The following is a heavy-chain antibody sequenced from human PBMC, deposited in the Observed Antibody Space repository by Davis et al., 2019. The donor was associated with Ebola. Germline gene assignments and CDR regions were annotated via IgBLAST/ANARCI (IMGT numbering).Heavy chain of an antibody. CDR3: ARRLQFGGYYYYGMDV. V-gene: IGHV3-74*01. J-gene: IGHJ6*02. Sequence: HTGGSLRLSCAASGFTFSSYWMHWVRQAPGKGLVWVSRINSDGSSTSYADSVKGRFTISRDNAKNSLYLQMNSLRAEDTAVYYCARRLQFGGYYYYGMDVWGQGTTVTVSS. CDR2: INSDGSST. D-gene: IGHD3-10*01. CDR1: GFTFSSYW.